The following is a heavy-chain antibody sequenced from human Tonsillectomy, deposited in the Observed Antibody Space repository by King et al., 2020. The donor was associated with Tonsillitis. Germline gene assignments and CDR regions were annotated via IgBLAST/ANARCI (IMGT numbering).Heavy chain of an antibody. V-gene: IGHV4-61*02. J-gene: IGHJ6*03. CDR3: ARVTTHYYYYYMDV. CDR2: IYTSGST. D-gene: IGHD4-11*01. CDR1: GGSISSGSYY. Sequence: LQLQESGPGLVKPSQTLSLTCTVSGGSISSGSYYWSWIRQPAGKGLEWIGRIYTSGSTNYNPSLKSRVTMSVDTSKNQSPLKLSSVTAADTAVYYCARVTTHYYYYYMDVWGKGTTVTVSS.